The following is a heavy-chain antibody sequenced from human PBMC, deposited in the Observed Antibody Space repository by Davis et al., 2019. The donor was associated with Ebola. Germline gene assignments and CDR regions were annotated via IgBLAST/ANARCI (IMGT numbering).Heavy chain of an antibody. V-gene: IGHV3-20*04. D-gene: IGHD4-17*01. J-gene: IGHJ6*04. CDR1: GFTFDDFA. CDR2: INWDGGKT. Sequence: GESLKISCAASGFTFDDFAMTWVRLIPGKGLEWVSGINWDGGKTGYGDSVKGRFTISRDNSKNTLYLQMDSLRAEDTAVYYCAKDLIEYGDYSRVGTYYYYGMDVWGKGTTVTVSS. CDR3: AKDLIEYGDYSRVGTYYYYGMDV.